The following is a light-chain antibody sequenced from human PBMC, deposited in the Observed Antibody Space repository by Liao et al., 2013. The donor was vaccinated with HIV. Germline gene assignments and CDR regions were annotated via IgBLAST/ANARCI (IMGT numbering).Light chain of an antibody. CDR3: QVWDSNGAHAV. J-gene: IGLJ2*01. Sequence: SYELTQPPSVSVAPGKTARITCGGNNIGSKSVHWYQQKPGQAPVLVIYYDSDRPSGIPERFSGSNSGNTATLTISRVEAGDEADFYCQVWDSNGAHAVFGGGTKLTVL. CDR2: YDS. CDR1: NIGSKS. V-gene: IGLV3-21*04.